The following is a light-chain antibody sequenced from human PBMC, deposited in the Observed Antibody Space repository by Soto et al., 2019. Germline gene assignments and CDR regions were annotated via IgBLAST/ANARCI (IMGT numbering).Light chain of an antibody. J-gene: IGKJ5*01. V-gene: IGKV3-20*01. CDR1: QSVPSTY. CDR3: QHYRMSPPIT. CDR2: GAP. Sequence: EIVLTQSPGTLSLSPGERATLSCRASQSVPSTYLAWYQQRPGLAPRLVIYGAPSRATGIPDRFSGSGSGTEFTLTIGRLEPEDFAVYYCQHYRMSPPITFGQGTRLEI.